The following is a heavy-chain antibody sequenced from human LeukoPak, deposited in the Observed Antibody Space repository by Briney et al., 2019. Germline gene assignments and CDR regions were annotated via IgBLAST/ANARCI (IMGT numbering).Heavy chain of an antibody. Sequence: ASVKASCTASGYTFTRSYMHWVRQAGGQGGEWRGCINPNRGGANYAQKCQGRVTMTRDTSISTAYMELSRLRSDDTAVYYCPRGGWSLPCGYWGQGTLVSVS. CDR1: GYTFTRSY. CDR3: PRGGWSLPCGY. CDR2: INPNRGGA. V-gene: IGHV1-2*02. J-gene: IGHJ4*02. D-gene: IGHD6-19*01.